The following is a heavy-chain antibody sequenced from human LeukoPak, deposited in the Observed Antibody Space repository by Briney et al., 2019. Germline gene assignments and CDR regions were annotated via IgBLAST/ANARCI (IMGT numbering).Heavy chain of an antibody. J-gene: IGHJ3*02. Sequence: GGSLRLSCAASRFTFSSYWMHWVRQAPGRGLVWVSRINTDGSGTSYADSVKGRFTISRDNAKNTLYLQMNSLRAEDTAVYYCARGNAHAFDIWGQGTMVTVSS. D-gene: IGHD1-1*01. CDR3: ARGNAHAFDI. CDR1: RFTFSSYW. V-gene: IGHV3-74*01. CDR2: INTDGSGT.